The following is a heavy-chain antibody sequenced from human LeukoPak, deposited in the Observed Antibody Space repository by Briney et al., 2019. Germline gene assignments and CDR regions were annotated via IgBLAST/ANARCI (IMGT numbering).Heavy chain of an antibody. CDR2: IYSGGVT. CDR1: GFTVSSSY. Sequence: GGSLRLSCAASGFTVSSSYMSWVRQAPGKGLEWVSVIYSGGVTYYADSVKGRFTISRDNSKNTLYLQMNSLRAEDTAVYYCARGAIAAADSPTDYWGQGTLVTVSS. V-gene: IGHV3-53*01. CDR3: ARGAIAAADSPTDY. D-gene: IGHD6-13*01. J-gene: IGHJ4*02.